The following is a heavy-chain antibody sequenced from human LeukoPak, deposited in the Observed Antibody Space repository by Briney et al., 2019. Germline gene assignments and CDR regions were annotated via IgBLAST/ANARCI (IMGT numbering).Heavy chain of an antibody. D-gene: IGHD2-21*02. CDR2: ISGSGGST. J-gene: IGHJ4*02. Sequence: AGGSLRLSCAASGFTFSSYAMSWVRQAPGKGLEWVSAISGSGGSTYYADSVKGRFTISRDNSKNTLYLQMNSLRAEDTAVYYCAKGRGDNCYSDFNYGGERTLVTVSS. CDR1: GFTFSSYA. CDR3: AKGRGDNCYSDFNY. V-gene: IGHV3-23*01.